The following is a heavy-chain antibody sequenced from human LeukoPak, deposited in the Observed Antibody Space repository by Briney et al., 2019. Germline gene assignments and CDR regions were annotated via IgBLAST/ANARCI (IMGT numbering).Heavy chain of an antibody. CDR2: IYYSGST. CDR3: ARHVGGLWFGELSHGGGWFDP. J-gene: IGHJ5*02. CDR1: GGSISSYY. V-gene: IGHV4-59*08. Sequence: PSETLSLTCTVSGGSISSYYWSWIRQPPGKGLEWIGYIYYSGSTNYNPSLKSRVTISVDTSKNQFSLKLSSVTAADTAVYYCARHVGGLWFGELSHGGGWFDPWGQGTLVTVSS. D-gene: IGHD3-10*01.